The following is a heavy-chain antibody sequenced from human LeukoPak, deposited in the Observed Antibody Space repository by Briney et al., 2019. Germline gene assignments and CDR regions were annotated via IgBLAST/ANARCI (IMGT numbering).Heavy chain of an antibody. Sequence: SQTLTLTCTVSGGSISSGDYYWSWIRQPPGKCLEWIGYIYYSGSTYYNPSLKSRVTISVDTSKNQFSLKLSSVTAADTAVYYCARIPVADPFDYWGQGTLVTVSS. D-gene: IGHD6-19*01. CDR1: GGSISSGDYY. CDR3: ARIPVADPFDY. J-gene: IGHJ4*02. CDR2: IYYSGST. V-gene: IGHV4-30-4*08.